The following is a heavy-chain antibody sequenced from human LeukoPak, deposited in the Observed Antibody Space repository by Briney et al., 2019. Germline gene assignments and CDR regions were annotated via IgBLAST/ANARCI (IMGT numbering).Heavy chain of an antibody. CDR2: INQDGDEK. CDR1: GFTFNTFR. J-gene: IGHJ4*02. CDR3: ARSGYPYYFDY. D-gene: IGHD5-12*01. Sequence: PGGSLRLSCEASGFTFNTFRMTWIRQAPGKGLEWLANINQDGDEKYYVDSVKGRFTISRDNVKNSLYLQMNSLRAEDTAVYYCARSGYPYYFDYWGQGTLVTVSS. V-gene: IGHV3-7*01.